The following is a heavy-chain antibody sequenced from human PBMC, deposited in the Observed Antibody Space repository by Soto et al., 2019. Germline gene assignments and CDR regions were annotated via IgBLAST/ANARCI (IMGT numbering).Heavy chain of an antibody. CDR2: IYSDGTT. CDR1: GFTFTDYW. V-gene: IGHV3-74*01. Sequence: EVQLVESGGGLFQPGGSLRLSCAASGFTFTDYWMHWVRQGPGKGQVWVSRIYSDGTTSYADSVRGRVTISRDNAKSTVYLQMNSLRDEDTAVYYCVRGNSGYGNFDYWGQGTLVTVSS. D-gene: IGHD5-12*01. CDR3: VRGNSGYGNFDY. J-gene: IGHJ4*02.